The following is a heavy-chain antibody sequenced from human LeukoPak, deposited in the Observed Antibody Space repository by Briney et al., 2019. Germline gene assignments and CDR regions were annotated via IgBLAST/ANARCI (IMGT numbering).Heavy chain of an antibody. CDR3: ARSFIPTPGTTNGYLDY. J-gene: IGHJ4*02. Sequence: ASVKVSCKASGYTFTGHYIHWVRQAPGQGLEWMGWINPNSGGANYVQEFQGRVTMTRDTSFNTAYMELSRLRSDDTAVYYCARSFIPTPGTTNGYLDYWGQGTLVTVSS. V-gene: IGHV1-2*02. D-gene: IGHD6-13*01. CDR2: INPNSGGA. CDR1: GYTFTGHY.